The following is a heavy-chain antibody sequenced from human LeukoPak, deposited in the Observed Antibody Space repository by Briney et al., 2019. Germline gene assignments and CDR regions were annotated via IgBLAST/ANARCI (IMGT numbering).Heavy chain of an antibody. V-gene: IGHV3-7*01. CDR2: IKEDGSEK. CDR1: GFTFSSYW. Sequence: GGSLRLSCTASGFTFSSYWMSWVRQAPGKGLEWVANIKEDGSEKYYVGSVKGRFTISRDNAKNSLYLQMNSLRAEDTAVYYCATDSRIVGATGASDIWGQGTMVTVSS. J-gene: IGHJ3*02. D-gene: IGHD1-26*01. CDR3: ATDSRIVGATGASDI.